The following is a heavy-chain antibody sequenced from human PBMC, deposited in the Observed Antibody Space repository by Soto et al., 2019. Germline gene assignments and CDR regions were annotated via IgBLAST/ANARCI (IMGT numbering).Heavy chain of an antibody. CDR1: GGTFSSYA. CDR3: AREKVTIFAVANRYYYYGMDV. CDR2: IIPIFGTA. Sequence: QMQLVQSGAEVKKPGSSVKVSCKASGGTFSSYAISWVRQAPGQGLEWMGGIIPIFGTANYAQKFQGRVTITADESTSTAYMELSSLRSEDTAVDYCAREKVTIFAVANRYYYYGMDVWGQGTTVTVSS. V-gene: IGHV1-69*01. J-gene: IGHJ6*02. D-gene: IGHD3-3*01.